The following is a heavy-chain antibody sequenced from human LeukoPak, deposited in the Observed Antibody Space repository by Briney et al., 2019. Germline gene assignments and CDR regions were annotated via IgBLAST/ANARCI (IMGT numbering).Heavy chain of an antibody. CDR2: ISSSSSYI. V-gene: IGHV3-21*01. D-gene: IGHD3-3*01. CDR3: ARDHYDFWSGYPFDY. J-gene: IGHJ4*02. Sequence: GGSLRLSCAASGFTFSSYSTNWVRQAPGKGLEWVSSISSSSSYIYYADSVKGRFTISRDNAKNSLYLQMNSLRAGDTAVYYCARDHYDFWSGYPFDYWGQGTLVTVSS. CDR1: GFTFSSYS.